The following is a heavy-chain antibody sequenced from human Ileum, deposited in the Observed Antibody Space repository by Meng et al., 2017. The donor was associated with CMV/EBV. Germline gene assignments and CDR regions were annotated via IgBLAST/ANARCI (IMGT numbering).Heavy chain of an antibody. V-gene: IGHV3-66*02. CDR1: GFTVSSNY. J-gene: IGHJ6*02. CDR3: ARGYWRYGMDV. Sequence: GESLKISCAASGFTVSSNYMSWVRQAPGKGLEWVSVIYSGGSTYYADSVKGRFTISRDNSKNTLYLQMNSLRAEDTAVYYCARGYWRYGMDVWGPGTTVTVSS. CDR2: IYSGGST. D-gene: IGHD3-3*01.